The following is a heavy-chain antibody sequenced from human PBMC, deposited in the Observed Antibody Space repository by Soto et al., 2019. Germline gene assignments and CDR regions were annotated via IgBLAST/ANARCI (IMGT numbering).Heavy chain of an antibody. CDR2: IYYSGST. CDR3: ARLRNTMVRVYYYYYMDV. J-gene: IGHJ6*03. CDR1: GGSISSSSYY. V-gene: IGHV4-39*01. D-gene: IGHD3-10*01. Sequence: SETLSLTCTVSGGSISSSSYYWGWIRQPPGKGLEWIGSIYYSGSTYYSPSLKSRVTISVDTSKNQFSLKLSSVTAADTAVYYCARLRNTMVRVYYYYYMDVWGKGTTVTVSS.